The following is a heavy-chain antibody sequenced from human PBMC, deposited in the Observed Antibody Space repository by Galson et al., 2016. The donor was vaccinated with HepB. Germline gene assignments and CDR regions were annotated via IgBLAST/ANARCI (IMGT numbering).Heavy chain of an antibody. CDR1: GFTFSSYA. CDR2: ISASGVST. CDR3: AKDRLGIGGVSDY. D-gene: IGHD3-16*01. Sequence: LRLSCAASGFTFSSYAMSWVRQAPGKGLEWASEISASGVSTYYADSVKGRFTISRDNSKNTLYVQMDSLRAEDTAVYYCAKDRLGIGGVSDYWGQGTLVTVSS. J-gene: IGHJ4*02. V-gene: IGHV3-23*01.